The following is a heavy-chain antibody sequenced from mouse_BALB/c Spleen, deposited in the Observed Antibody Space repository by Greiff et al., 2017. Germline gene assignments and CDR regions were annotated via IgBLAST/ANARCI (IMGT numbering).Heavy chain of an antibody. J-gene: IGHJ1*01. CDR1: GYTFTDYY. D-gene: IGHD1-1*02. CDR3: ARGGGNWYFDV. Sequence: VVESGPELVKPGASVKMSCKASGYTFTDYYINWVKQKPGQGLEWIGWIYPGSGNTKYNEKFKGKATLTVDTSSSTAYMQLSSLTSEDTAVYFCARGGGNWYFDVWGAGTTVTVSS. V-gene: IGHV1-84*02. CDR2: IYPGSGNT.